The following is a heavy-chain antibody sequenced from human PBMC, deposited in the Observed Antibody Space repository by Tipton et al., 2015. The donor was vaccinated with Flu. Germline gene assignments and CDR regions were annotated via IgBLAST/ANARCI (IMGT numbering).Heavy chain of an antibody. J-gene: IGHJ4*02. CDR1: GGSIRSSSYY. Sequence: TLSLTCTVSGGSIRSSSYYWGWIRQPPGKGPEWIGSMLYGGSTYYNPSLESRVTISLDTSKNQFSLKLISVTAADTAVSDCARDDSGFNDYWGPGTLVTVSS. CDR3: ARDDSGFNDY. CDR2: MLYGGST. V-gene: IGHV4-39*07. D-gene: IGHD3-22*01.